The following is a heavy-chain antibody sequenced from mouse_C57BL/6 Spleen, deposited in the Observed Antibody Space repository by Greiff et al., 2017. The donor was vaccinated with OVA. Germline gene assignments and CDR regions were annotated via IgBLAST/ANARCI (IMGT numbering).Heavy chain of an antibody. J-gene: IGHJ3*01. D-gene: IGHD1-1*01. V-gene: IGHV1-26*01. CDR3: ARTGSSPCAY. CDR2: INTNNGGT. CDR1: GYTFTDYY. Sequence: EVQLQQSGPELVKPGASVKISCKASGYTFTDYYMNWVKQSHGKSLEWIGDINTNNGGTSYNQQFKGKATLTVDKSSSTAYMELRSLTSEDAAVYYCARTGSSPCAYWGQGTLVTVSA.